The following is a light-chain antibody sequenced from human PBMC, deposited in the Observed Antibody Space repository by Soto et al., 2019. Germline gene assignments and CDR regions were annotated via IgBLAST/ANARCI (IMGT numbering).Light chain of an antibody. V-gene: IGKV1-5*03. J-gene: IGKJ1*01. Sequence: DIQLTQSISTLSASVGDRVTIXCRASQSISSWLAWYQQKPGKAPKLLIYKASTLESGVPSNFSGSGSGTEFSLTISSLQPEDFATYYCQQYNAYPWTFGQGTKVDIK. CDR2: KAS. CDR1: QSISSW. CDR3: QQYNAYPWT.